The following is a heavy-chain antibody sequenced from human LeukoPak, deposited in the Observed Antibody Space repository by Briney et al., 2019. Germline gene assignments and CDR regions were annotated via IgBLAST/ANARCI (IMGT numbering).Heavy chain of an antibody. V-gene: IGHV3-21*01. CDR1: GFTFSSYS. CDR2: ISSSSSYI. Sequence: GGSLRLSCAASGFTFSSYSMNWVRQAPGKGLEWVSSISSSSSYIYYADSVKGRSTISRDNAKNSLYLQMDSLRAEDTAVYYCARDPYSGGYGAYYYYYMDVWGKGTTVTISS. CDR3: ARDPYSGGYGAYYYYYMDV. D-gene: IGHD1-26*01. J-gene: IGHJ6*03.